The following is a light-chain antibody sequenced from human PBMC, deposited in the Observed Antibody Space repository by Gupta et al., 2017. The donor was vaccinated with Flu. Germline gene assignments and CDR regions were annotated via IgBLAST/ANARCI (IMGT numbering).Light chain of an antibody. V-gene: IGKV1-39*01. Sequence: DIKMAQSPASVSASIGDRVTISCRASEGVGNYVSWYRQKTGTTPKLLIYGATTLQSGVPSRFSGRRSGTNYTLMISKLQPEDFANYCCRQSDITPRTFGQGTRVEIK. J-gene: IGKJ1*01. CDR2: GAT. CDR1: EGVGNY. CDR3: RQSDITPRT.